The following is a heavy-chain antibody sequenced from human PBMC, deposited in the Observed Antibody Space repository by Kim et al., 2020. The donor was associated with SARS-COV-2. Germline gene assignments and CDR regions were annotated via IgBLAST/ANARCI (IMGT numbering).Heavy chain of an antibody. D-gene: IGHD3-16*01. J-gene: IGHJ4*02. CDR3: AGGGGPYGYFDY. V-gene: IGHV4-59*09. Sequence: NSNPTLKSRVARSVDMSKSQFSLKLSSVTAADTAVYYCAGGGGPYGYFDYWGQGTLVTVSS.